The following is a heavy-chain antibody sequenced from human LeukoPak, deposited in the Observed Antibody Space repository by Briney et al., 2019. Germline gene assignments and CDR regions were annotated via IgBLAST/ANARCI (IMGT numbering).Heavy chain of an antibody. CDR1: GGTLSSYA. CDR2: IIPILGMA. J-gene: IGHJ4*02. V-gene: IGHV1-69*04. D-gene: IGHD5-18*01. Sequence: ASVKVSCKASGGTLSSYAISWVRQAPGQGLEWMGRIIPILGMANYAQKFQGRVTITADKSTSTAYMELSSLRSEDTAVYYCARADVDTAMIDYWGQGTLVTVSS. CDR3: ARADVDTAMIDY.